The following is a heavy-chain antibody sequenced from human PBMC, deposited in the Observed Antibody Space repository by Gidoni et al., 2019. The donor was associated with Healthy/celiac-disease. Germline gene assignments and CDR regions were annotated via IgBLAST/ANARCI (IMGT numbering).Heavy chain of an antibody. CDR2: IYHSGST. D-gene: IGHD3-10*01. V-gene: IGHV4-38-2*02. CDR1: GYSISSGYY. Sequence: QVQLQESGPGLVKPSETLSLTCTVSGYSISSGYYWGWIRQPPGKGLEWIGSIYHSGSTYYNPSLKSGVTISVDTSKNQFSLKLSSVTAADTAVYYCARDGLLWFGELSPGGYFDYWGQGTLVTVSS. CDR3: ARDGLLWFGELSPGGYFDY. J-gene: IGHJ4*02.